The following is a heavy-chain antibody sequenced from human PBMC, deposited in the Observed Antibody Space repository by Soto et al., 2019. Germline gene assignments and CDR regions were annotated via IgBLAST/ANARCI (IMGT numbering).Heavy chain of an antibody. V-gene: IGHV3-33*01. CDR1: GFTFSSYG. CDR2: IWYDGSNK. CDR3: ARGAGKGYCSSTSCLYHYYYYYMDV. D-gene: IGHD2-2*01. J-gene: IGHJ6*03. Sequence: GGSLRLSCAASGFTFSSYGMHWVRQAPGKGLEWVAVIWYDGSNKYYADSVKGRFTISRDNSKNTLYLQMNSLRAEDTAVYYCARGAGKGYCSSTSCLYHYYYYYMDVWGKGTTVTVSS.